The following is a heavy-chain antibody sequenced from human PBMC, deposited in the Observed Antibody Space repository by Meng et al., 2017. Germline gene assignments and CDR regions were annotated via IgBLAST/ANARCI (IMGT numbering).Heavy chain of an antibody. CDR2: ISAYNGNT. CDR1: GYTFTSYY. J-gene: IGHJ6*02. V-gene: IGHV1-18*04. Sequence: ASVKVSCKASGYTFTSYYMHWVRQAPGQGLEWMGWISAYNGNTNYAQKLQGRVTMTTDTSTSTAYMELRSLRSDDTAVYYCARDSWNIVVVPAAGYYYYGMDVWGQGTTVTVSS. D-gene: IGHD2-2*01. CDR3: ARDSWNIVVVPAAGYYYYGMDV.